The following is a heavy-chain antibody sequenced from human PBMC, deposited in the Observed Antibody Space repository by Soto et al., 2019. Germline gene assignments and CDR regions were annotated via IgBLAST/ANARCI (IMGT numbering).Heavy chain of an antibody. CDR1: GGSYSGYY. Sequence: PSETLSLTCAVYGGSYSGYYWSWIRQPPGKGLEWIGEINHSGSTNYNPSLKSRVPISVDTSKNQFSLKLSSVTAADTAVYYCARSGGLRYFDWLSYSFRFDYWGQGTLVTVSS. D-gene: IGHD3-9*01. CDR2: INHSGST. J-gene: IGHJ4*02. CDR3: ARSGGLRYFDWLSYSFRFDY. V-gene: IGHV4-34*01.